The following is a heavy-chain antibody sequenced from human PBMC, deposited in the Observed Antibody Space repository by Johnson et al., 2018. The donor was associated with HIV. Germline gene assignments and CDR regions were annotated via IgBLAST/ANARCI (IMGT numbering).Heavy chain of an antibody. CDR1: GLTVSSHD. CDR3: ASDHYDSSGYYPEAFDI. Sequence: VQLVESGGDLIQPGGSLRLSCAASGLTVSSHDMSWVRQPPGKGLEWLAVIYRDDNTHSADSVKGRFTISRDNAKNSLYLQMNSLRAEDTAVYYCASDHYDSSGYYPEAFDIWGQGTMVTVS. V-gene: IGHV3-53*01. D-gene: IGHD3-22*01. CDR2: IYRDDNT. J-gene: IGHJ3*02.